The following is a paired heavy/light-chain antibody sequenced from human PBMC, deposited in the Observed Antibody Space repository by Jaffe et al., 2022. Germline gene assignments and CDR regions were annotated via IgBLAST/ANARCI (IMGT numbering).Heavy chain of an antibody. Sequence: EVQLVESGGGLVQPGRSLRLSCTASGFTFGDYAMSWFRQAPGKGLEWVGFIRSKAYGGTTEYAASVKGRFTISRDDSKSIAYLQMNSLKTEDTAVYYCTRDPPLGYCSSTSCYGWGDYFDYWGQGTLVTVSS. D-gene: IGHD2-2*01. CDR1: GFTFGDYA. J-gene: IGHJ4*02. V-gene: IGHV3-49*03. CDR3: TRDPPLGYCSSTSCYGWGDYFDY. CDR2: IRSKAYGGTT.
Light chain of an antibody. CDR1: QSIGSS. CDR3: HQSSSLPLT. J-gene: IGKJ4*01. V-gene: IGKV6-21*01. CDR2: YAS. Sequence: EIVLTQSPDFQSVTPKEKVTITCRASQSIGSSLHWYQQKPDQSPKLLIKYASQSFSGVPSRFSGSGSGTDFTLTINSLEAEDAATYYCHQSSSLPLTFGGGTKVEIK.